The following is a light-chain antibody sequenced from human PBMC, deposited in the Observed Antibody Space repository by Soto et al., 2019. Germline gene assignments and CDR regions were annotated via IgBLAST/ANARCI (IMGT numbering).Light chain of an antibody. CDR3: QQYSSSPRT. V-gene: IGKV3-20*01. Sequence: EIVLTQSPGTLSLSPGERATLSCRASQSVSSSYLAWYQQKPGQAPRLLIYGAYSRTTSITDRFSGSGSGTDFTLTISRLEPEDFAVYYCQQYSSSPRTFGQGPKVEIK. CDR2: GAY. J-gene: IGKJ1*01. CDR1: QSVSSSY.